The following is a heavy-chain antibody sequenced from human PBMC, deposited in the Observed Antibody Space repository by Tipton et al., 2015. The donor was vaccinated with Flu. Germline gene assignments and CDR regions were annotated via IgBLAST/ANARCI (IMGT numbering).Heavy chain of an antibody. V-gene: IGHV3-30*18. CDR3: AKVIPELVAGLDY. CDR2: VSYDSSTK. D-gene: IGHD6-19*01. Sequence: SLRLSCAASGFTFRRYAMHWARQAPGKGLEWLAVVSYDSSTKYYADSVKGRFTISRDNSQSTVSLQLNTLRAEDTAIYYCAKVIPELVAGLDYWGQGTLVSVPS. CDR1: GFTFRRYA. J-gene: IGHJ4*02.